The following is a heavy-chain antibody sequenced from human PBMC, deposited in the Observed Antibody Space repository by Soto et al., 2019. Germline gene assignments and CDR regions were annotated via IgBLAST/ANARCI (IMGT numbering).Heavy chain of an antibody. CDR2: IKQDGSEK. CDR3: ARDRDGSYYGGMDV. J-gene: IGHJ6*02. D-gene: IGHD1-26*01. CDR1: GFTFSSYW. V-gene: IGHV3-7*01. Sequence: EVQLVESGGGLVQPGGSLRLSCAASGFTFSSYWMSWVRQAPGKGLEWVANIKQDGSEKYYLDSVKGRFTISRDNAKNSMYLQMNSLRAEDTAVYYCARDRDGSYYGGMDVWGQGTTVTVSS.